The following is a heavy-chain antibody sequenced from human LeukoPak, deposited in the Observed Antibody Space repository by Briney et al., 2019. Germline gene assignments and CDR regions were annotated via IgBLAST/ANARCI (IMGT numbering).Heavy chain of an antibody. D-gene: IGHD1-26*01. Sequence: SETLSLTCAVSGYSITSDYYWGWIQQPPGKGLEWIGTIYHSGSTFYSPSLKSRLTISVDTSKNQFSLNLNSVTAADTAVYYCARERAGAVDYWGQGTLVTVSS. CDR2: IYHSGST. V-gene: IGHV4-38-2*02. CDR3: ARERAGAVDY. CDR1: GYSITSDYY. J-gene: IGHJ4*02.